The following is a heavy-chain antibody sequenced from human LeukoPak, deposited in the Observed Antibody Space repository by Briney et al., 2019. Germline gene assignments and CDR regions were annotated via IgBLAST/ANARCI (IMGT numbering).Heavy chain of an antibody. CDR3: ARDVDSGSYWD. CDR1: GFTFSDSA. CDR2: IRYNGGRT. J-gene: IGHJ4*02. D-gene: IGHD1-26*01. Sequence: GGSLRLSCAASGFTFSDSAMSWVRQAPGKGLEWVSVIRYNGGRTHYADSVKGRFTISRDNSKNTLYLQMNSLRAEDTAVYYCARDVDSGSYWDWGQGTLVTVSS. V-gene: IGHV3-23*01.